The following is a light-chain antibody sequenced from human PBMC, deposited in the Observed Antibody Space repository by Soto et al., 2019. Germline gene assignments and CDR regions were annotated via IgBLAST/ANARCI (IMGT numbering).Light chain of an antibody. CDR3: QQCKSYPFT. J-gene: IGKJ4*01. CDR2: DAS. Sequence: AIQLTQSPSSLSASVGDRVTITCRASQGISSALAWYQQKPGKAPNLLIYDASSLESGVPSRFSGSGSGTDFTLTIISLQPEDFATYYCQQCKSYPFTFGGGNKVEIK. V-gene: IGKV1-13*02. CDR1: QGISSA.